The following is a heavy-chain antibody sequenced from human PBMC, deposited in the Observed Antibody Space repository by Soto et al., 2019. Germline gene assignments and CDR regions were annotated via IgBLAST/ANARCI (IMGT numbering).Heavy chain of an antibody. V-gene: IGHV1-69*13. D-gene: IGHD3-22*01. Sequence: SVKVSCKASGGTFSSYAISWVRQAPGQGLEWMGGIIPIFGTANYAQKFQGRVTITADESTSTAYMELSSLRSEDTAVYYCARYYDSSGLDYYYYGMDVWGQGTTVTVSS. J-gene: IGHJ6*02. CDR1: GGTFSSYA. CDR3: ARYYDSSGLDYYYYGMDV. CDR2: IIPIFGTA.